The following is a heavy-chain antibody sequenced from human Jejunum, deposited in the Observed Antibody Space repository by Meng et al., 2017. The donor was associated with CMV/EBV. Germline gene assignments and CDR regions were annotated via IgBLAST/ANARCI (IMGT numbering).Heavy chain of an antibody. V-gene: IGHV3-21*01. Sequence: LRLSCETSGFTFSAYGMNWVRQAPGKGLEWVALISGTTPNIYYADSVKGRFTVSRDSAKRSLYLQMNNLRVEDAGVYYCARGVFDSWGQGTVVTVSS. J-gene: IGHJ4*02. CDR3: ARGVFDS. CDR1: GFTFSAYG. D-gene: IGHD3-3*01. CDR2: ISGTTPNI.